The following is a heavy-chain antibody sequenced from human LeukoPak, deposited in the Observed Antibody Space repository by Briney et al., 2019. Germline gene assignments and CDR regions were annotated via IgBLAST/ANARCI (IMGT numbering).Heavy chain of an antibody. Sequence: ASVKVSCKASGYTFTSYGISWVRQAPGQGLEWMGGIIPIFGTANYAQKFQGRVTITADESTSTAYMELSSLRSEDTAVYYCARYTDIVVVPAAKPPYEYYFDYWGQGTLVTVSS. CDR1: GYTFTSYG. V-gene: IGHV1-69*13. J-gene: IGHJ4*02. CDR2: IIPIFGTA. D-gene: IGHD2-2*02. CDR3: ARYTDIVVVPAAKPPYEYYFDY.